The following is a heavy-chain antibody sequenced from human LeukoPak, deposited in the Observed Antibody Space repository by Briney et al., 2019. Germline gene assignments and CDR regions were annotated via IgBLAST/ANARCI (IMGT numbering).Heavy chain of an antibody. CDR2: IYYSGST. CDR1: GDSISSYY. J-gene: IGHJ5*02. CDR3: ARGYDFWSGKGWFDP. D-gene: IGHD3-3*01. V-gene: IGHV4-59*01. Sequence: SETLSLTCTVSGDSISSYYWSWIRQPPGKGLEWIGYIYYSGSTNYNPSLKSRVTISVDTSKNQFSLKLSSVTAADTAVYYCARGYDFWSGKGWFDPWGQGTLVTVSS.